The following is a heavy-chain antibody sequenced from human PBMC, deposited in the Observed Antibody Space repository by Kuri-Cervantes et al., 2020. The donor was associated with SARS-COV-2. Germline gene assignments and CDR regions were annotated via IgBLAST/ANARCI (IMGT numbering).Heavy chain of an antibody. Sequence: ASVKVSCKASGYSLTTYYMHWVRQAPGQGPEWMGIINPRRGTTTYSPKFQGRVTMTSDTSTNTVYMELTSLTADDTAVYYCGRENGVMGALDDYFQYWGQGTLVTVSS. CDR3: GRENGVMGALDDYFQY. J-gene: IGHJ4*02. CDR1: GYSLTTYY. CDR2: INPRRGTT. V-gene: IGHV1-46*01. D-gene: IGHD1-26*01.